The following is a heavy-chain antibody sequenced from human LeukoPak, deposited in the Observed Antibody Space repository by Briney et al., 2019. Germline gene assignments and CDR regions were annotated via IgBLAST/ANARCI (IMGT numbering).Heavy chain of an antibody. V-gene: IGHV3-21*01. Sequence: GGSLRLSCAASGFTFSSHSLMWVRQAPGKGLEWVSSISPDSGYIYYADSVKGRFTISRDNAENSLFLQMNSLGAEDTAVYYCAPFSAVTHYYFDHWGQGTLVTVSS. CDR2: ISPDSGYI. D-gene: IGHD6-13*01. CDR3: APFSAVTHYYFDH. J-gene: IGHJ4*02. CDR1: GFTFSSHS.